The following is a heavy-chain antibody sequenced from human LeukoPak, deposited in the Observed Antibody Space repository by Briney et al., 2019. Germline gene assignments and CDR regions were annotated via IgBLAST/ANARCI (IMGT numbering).Heavy chain of an antibody. CDR2: IRYDGNSD. Sequence: PGGSLRLSCAGSGFTFSTYGMHWVRQAPGKGLEWVSFIRYDGNSDYYADSVKGRFTISRDNSKNTLYLQMNSLRAEDTAVYYCAKGTNYYDSSAFLRWGQGTLVTVSS. CDR3: AKGTNYYDSSAFLR. D-gene: IGHD3-22*01. J-gene: IGHJ4*02. CDR1: GFTFSTYG. V-gene: IGHV3-30*02.